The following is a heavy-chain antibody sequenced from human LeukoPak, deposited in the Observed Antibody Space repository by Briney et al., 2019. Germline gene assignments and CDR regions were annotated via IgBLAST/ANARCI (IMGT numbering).Heavy chain of an antibody. D-gene: IGHD3-22*01. CDR1: GGSLSSGGYF. CDR3: ASLSGFYLD. Sequence: SQTLSLTCTVSGGSLSSGGYFWSWIRQHPGKGLEWIGYIYYSGSTYYSPSLKSRVTISVDTSKNQFSLKLNSVTAADPAVYYCASLSGFYLDWGQGTLVTVSS. CDR2: IYYSGST. J-gene: IGHJ4*02. V-gene: IGHV4-31*03.